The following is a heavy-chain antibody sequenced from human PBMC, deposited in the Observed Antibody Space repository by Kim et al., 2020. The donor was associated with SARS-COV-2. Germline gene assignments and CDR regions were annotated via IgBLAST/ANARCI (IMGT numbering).Heavy chain of an antibody. D-gene: IGHD1-1*01. V-gene: IGHV1-2*05. CDR3: AREATAMGNSFDL. CDR1: GYRFTGYY. CDR2: INPSSGGT. Sequence: ASVKVSCKASGYRFTGYYIHWVRQAPGQGLEWMGRINPSSGGTSYGQKFQGRVTLTRDTSINTAYMELSGLRSDDTDVFFCAREATAMGNSFDLWGQGTMVIVSS. J-gene: IGHJ3*01.